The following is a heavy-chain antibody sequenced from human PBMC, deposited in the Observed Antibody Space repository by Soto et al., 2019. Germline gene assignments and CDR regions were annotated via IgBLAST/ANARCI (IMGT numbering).Heavy chain of an antibody. D-gene: IGHD6-13*01. J-gene: IGHJ6*02. V-gene: IGHV4-59*11. CDR2: IYYTGST. CDR1: GGSISNHY. CDR3: ARVGSSWYLGMDV. Sequence: SETLSLTCTVSGGSISNHYWSWIRQPPGMGLEWIGYIYYTGSTNYNPSLKSRVTISVDTSKNQFSLKLSSVTAADTAVYYCARVGSSWYLGMDVWGQGTTVTVSS.